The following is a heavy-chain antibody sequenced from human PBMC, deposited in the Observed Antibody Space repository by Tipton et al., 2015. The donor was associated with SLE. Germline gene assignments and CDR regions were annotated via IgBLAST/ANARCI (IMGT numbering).Heavy chain of an antibody. CDR2: ISSSGSTI. Sequence: GSLRLSCAASGFTFSDYYMSWIRQAPGKGLEWVSYISSSGSTIYYADSVKGRFTISRDNAKNSLYLQMNSLRAEDTAVYYCARSTVDDYVTIFDYWGQGTLVTVSS. V-gene: IGHV3-11*01. D-gene: IGHD4-17*01. CDR3: ARSTVDDYVTIFDY. CDR1: GFTFSDYY. J-gene: IGHJ4*02.